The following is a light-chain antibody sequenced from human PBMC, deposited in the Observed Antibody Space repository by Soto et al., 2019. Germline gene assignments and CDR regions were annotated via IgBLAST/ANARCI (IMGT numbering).Light chain of an antibody. CDR2: GAS. CDR3: VQHDTDPLT. J-gene: IGKJ4*01. CDR1: QGIRNA. V-gene: IGKV1-17*01. Sequence: DIQMTQSPSTLSASVGYRVTITCRASQGIRNALAWYQQKPGKAPKRLIYGASTLQSGVPSRFSGSGSATEFTLTITSLQPEDFATYYCVQHDTDPLTFGGGTTGDIK.